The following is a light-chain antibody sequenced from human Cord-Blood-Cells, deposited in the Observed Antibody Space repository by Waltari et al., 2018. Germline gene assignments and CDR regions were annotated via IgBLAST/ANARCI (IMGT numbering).Light chain of an antibody. CDR2: GKN. Sequence: SPELPQDPAVSLASGQTVWITCQGDSLRSYSARWYQQKPGQAHVLVIYGKNNRPSGITDRFSGSSSGNTGSLTITGAQAEDEADYYCNSRDSSGNWVFGGGTKLTVL. V-gene: IGLV3-19*01. J-gene: IGLJ3*02. CDR3: NSRDSSGNWV. CDR1: SLRSYS.